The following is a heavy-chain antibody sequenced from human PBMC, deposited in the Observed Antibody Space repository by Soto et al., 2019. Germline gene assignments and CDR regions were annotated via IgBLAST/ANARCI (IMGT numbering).Heavy chain of an antibody. V-gene: IGHV1-69*02. CDR1: GGTFSSYT. CDR3: ATSDYVLGAFDT. Sequence: EASVKVSCKASGGTFSSYTISWVRQAPGQGLEWMGRIIPILGIANYAQKFQGRVTMTEDKSTGTAYMELSSLRSQDTAVYYCATSDYVLGAFDTWGQGSMVTVSS. J-gene: IGHJ3*02. D-gene: IGHD4-17*01. CDR2: IIPILGIA.